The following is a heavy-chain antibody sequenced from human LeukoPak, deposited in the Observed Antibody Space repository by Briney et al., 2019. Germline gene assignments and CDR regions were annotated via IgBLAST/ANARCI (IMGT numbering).Heavy chain of an antibody. CDR2: VSSTGNT. Sequence: SETLSLTCSVSGDSISGSSWGWFRQPPGKGLKSVATVSSTGNTFYNPSLKSRVTISVDTSKNQVSLKLTSVTAADAAVYYCASYTGGWHAFDYWGQGTLVTVSS. J-gene: IGHJ4*02. CDR3: ASYTGGWHAFDY. CDR1: GDSISGSS. V-gene: IGHV4-38-2*02. D-gene: IGHD6-19*01.